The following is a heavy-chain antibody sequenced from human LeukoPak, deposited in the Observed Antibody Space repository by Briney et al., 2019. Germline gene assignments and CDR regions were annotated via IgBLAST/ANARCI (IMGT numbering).Heavy chain of an antibody. V-gene: IGHV3-74*01. D-gene: IGHD6-19*01. J-gene: IGHJ4*02. CDR1: GFTFSSYW. Sequence: GGSLRLSCAASGFTFSSYWIHWVRQAPGKGLVWVSRINTDGSTTNYADSVKGRFTISRDNAKNTLYLQMNSLRAEDTAVYYCARGAYNTGRYYFDYWGQGTLVTVSS. CDR2: INTDGSTT. CDR3: ARGAYNTGRYYFDY.